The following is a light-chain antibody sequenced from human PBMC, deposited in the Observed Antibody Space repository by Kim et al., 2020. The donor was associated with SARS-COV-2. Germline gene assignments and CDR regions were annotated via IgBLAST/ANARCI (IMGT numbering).Light chain of an antibody. V-gene: IGKV3-11*01. J-gene: IGKJ1*01. CDR1: QSIDNY. Sequence: EIVLTQSPGTLSLSPGERATLSCRASQSIDNYLAWYQLRPGQPPRLLIYDASNRATGIPARFSGSGSGTDFTLTISSLEPEDFAVYYCQQRTTWPPWTFGQGTKVDIK. CDR3: QQRTTWPPWT. CDR2: DAS.